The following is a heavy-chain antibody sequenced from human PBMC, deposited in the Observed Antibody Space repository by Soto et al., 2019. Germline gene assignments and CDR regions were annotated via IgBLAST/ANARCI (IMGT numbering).Heavy chain of an antibody. D-gene: IGHD5-12*01. Sequence: GGSLRLSCSASGFTFSSYAMHWVRQAPGKGLQYISGVRGNGDPPFYADSVKGRFTISRDNSKNTLYLQMTGVSADDAAVYYCVKSRGGNNFDFFDWGQGTLVTVSS. V-gene: IGHV3-64D*06. J-gene: IGHJ4*02. CDR2: VRGNGDPP. CDR1: GFTFSSYA. CDR3: VKSRGGNNFDFFD.